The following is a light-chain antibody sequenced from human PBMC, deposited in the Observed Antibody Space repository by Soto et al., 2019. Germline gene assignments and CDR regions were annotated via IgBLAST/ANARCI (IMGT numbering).Light chain of an antibody. Sequence: VMTTYPVTPSVSPGERAPPSCRASQSVTNSYLAWYQQKPGQAPRLLIYSASTRATGIPDRFSGSGSGTDFTLTISRLEPEDFAVYYCQQFSSYPLTFGGGTKVDIK. CDR2: SAS. CDR1: QSVTNSY. CDR3: QQFSSYPLT. J-gene: IGKJ4*01. V-gene: IGKV3-20*01.